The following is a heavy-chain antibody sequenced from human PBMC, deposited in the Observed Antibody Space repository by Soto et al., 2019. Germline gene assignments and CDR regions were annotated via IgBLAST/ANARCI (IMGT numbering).Heavy chain of an antibody. CDR2: INHSGST. V-gene: IGHV4-34*01. D-gene: IGHD2-2*01. CDR1: CGSFSGYY. J-gene: IGHJ2*01. Sequence: SETLSLTCAVYCGSFSGYYWSCIRQPPWKGLEWIVEINHSGSTNYNPSLKSRVTISVETSKNQFSLQMSSVTAADTAVYYCPRGGWGTSCATAGYFDLWGRGTMVTVSS. CDR3: PRGGWGTSCATAGYFDL.